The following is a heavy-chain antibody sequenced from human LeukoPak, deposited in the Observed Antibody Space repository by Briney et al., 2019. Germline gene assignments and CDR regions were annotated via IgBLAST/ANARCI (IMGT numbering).Heavy chain of an antibody. Sequence: GGSLRLSCAASGFTFSSYAMSWVRQAPGKGLEWVSAISGSGGSTYYADSVKGRFISSRDNSKSTLYLQLSSLRAEDTAVYYCAKAMSTDHYDSRGFYRVDFDSWGQGTLVTVSS. D-gene: IGHD3-22*01. CDR1: GFTFSSYA. CDR2: ISGSGGST. J-gene: IGHJ4*02. CDR3: AKAMSTDHYDSRGFYRVDFDS. V-gene: IGHV3-23*01.